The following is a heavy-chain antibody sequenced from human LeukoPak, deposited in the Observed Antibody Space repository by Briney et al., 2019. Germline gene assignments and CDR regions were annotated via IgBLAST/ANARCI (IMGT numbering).Heavy chain of an antibody. J-gene: IGHJ4*02. Sequence: SETLSLTCTVSGGSISSSSYYWGWIRQPPGKGLEWIGSIYYSGSTYYNPSLKSRVTISVDTSKNQFSLKLSSVTAADTAVYYCARHAGKPYGFDYWGQGTLVTVSS. CDR1: GGSISSSSYY. D-gene: IGHD4-17*01. V-gene: IGHV4-39*01. CDR2: IYYSGST. CDR3: ARHAGKPYGFDY.